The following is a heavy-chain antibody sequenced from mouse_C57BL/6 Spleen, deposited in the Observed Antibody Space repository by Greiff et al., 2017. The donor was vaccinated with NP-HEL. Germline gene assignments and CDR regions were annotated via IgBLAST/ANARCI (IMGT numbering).Heavy chain of an antibody. Sequence: EVQLQQSGPELVKPGASVKISCKASGYTFTDYYMNWVKQSHGKSLEWIGDINPNNGGTSYNQKFKGKATLTVDKSSSTAYMELRSLTSEDSAGYYCANGYYGDGWGTGTTVTVSS. CDR3: ANGYYGDG. V-gene: IGHV1-26*01. CDR1: GYTFTDYY. D-gene: IGHD2-3*01. J-gene: IGHJ1*03. CDR2: INPNNGGT.